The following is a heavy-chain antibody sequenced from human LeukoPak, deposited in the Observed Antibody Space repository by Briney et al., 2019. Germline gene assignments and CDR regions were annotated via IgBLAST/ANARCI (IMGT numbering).Heavy chain of an antibody. V-gene: IGHV4-34*01. CDR1: GGSFSGYY. CDR2: INHSGST. CDR3: ARGLLSSSGWMRPYYFDY. Sequence: SETLSLTCAVYGGSFSGYYWSWIRQPPGKGLEWIGEINHSGSTNYNPSLKSRVTISVDTSKNQFSLKLSSVTAADTAVYYCARGLLSSSGWMRPYYFDYWGQGTLVTVSS. J-gene: IGHJ4*02. D-gene: IGHD6-19*01.